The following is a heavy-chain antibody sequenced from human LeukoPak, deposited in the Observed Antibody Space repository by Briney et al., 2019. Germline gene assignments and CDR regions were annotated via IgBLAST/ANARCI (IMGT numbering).Heavy chain of an antibody. CDR1: GYSISSGYY. CDR3: ARLRMISFGGVIAYSDY. D-gene: IGHD3-16*02. V-gene: IGHV4-38-2*01. Sequence: PSETLSLTXAVSGYSISSGYYWGWIRQPPGKGLEWIGNIYHSGSTYYNPSLKSRVTISVDTSKNQFSLNLSSVTAADTAVYYCARLRMISFGGVIAYSDYWGQGTLVTVSS. CDR2: IYHSGST. J-gene: IGHJ4*02.